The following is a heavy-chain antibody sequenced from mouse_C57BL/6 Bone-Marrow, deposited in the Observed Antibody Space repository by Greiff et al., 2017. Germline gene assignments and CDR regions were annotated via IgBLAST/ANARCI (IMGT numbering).Heavy chain of an antibody. V-gene: IGHV1-69*01. CDR3: ARSGGYYRFAY. D-gene: IGHD2-3*01. Sequence: VQLQQSGAELVKPGASVKLSCKASGYTFTSYWMYWVKQRPGQGLEWIVEIAPSDSYTNYNQKFKGQSTLTVDKSSSTAYMQLSSLTSEDSAVYYCARSGGYYRFAYWGQGTLVTVSA. J-gene: IGHJ3*01. CDR1: GYTFTSYW. CDR2: IAPSDSYT.